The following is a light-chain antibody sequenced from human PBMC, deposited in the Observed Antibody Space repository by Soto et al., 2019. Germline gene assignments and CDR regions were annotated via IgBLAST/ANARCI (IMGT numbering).Light chain of an antibody. V-gene: IGKV3-20*01. CDR2: GVS. CDR3: QQYTDSRT. CDR1: QSVSNNY. J-gene: IGKJ1*01. Sequence: EIVLTQSPGTLSLSPGEGATLSCRASQSVSNNYFAWYQQKPGQAPRLLVYGVSSRATDVPDRFSGSGSGTDFTLTISRLEPEDFAVYYCQQYTDSRTFGQGTKVDIK.